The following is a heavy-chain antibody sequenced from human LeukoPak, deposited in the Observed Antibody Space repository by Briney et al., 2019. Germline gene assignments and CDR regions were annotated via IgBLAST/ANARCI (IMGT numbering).Heavy chain of an antibody. J-gene: IGHJ4*02. D-gene: IGHD3-9*01. CDR2: INPNSGGT. V-gene: IGHV1-2*02. CDR1: GYTFTGYY. Sequence: ASVKVSCKASGYTFTGYYMHLVRQAPGQGLEWMGWINPNSGGTNYAQKFQGRVTMTRDTSISTAYMELSRLRSDDTAVYCCARGYYDILTGYYQEDYFDYWGQGTLVTVSS. CDR3: ARGYYDILTGYYQEDYFDY.